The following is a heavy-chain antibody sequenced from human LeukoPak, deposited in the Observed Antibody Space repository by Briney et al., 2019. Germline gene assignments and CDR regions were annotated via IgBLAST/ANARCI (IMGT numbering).Heavy chain of an antibody. CDR1: GFSLTTDKMC. V-gene: IGHV2-70*11. CDR2: IDWDDDT. Sequence: SGPTLVSPTQTLTLTCTFSGFSLTTDKMCVTWIRQPPGRALEWLARIDWDDDTYYSTSLRTRLTISKDTSKNQVVLTLTNVEPVDTATYYCARSPSDYFYYFGMDVWGQGTTVTVSS. J-gene: IGHJ6*02. CDR3: ARSPSDYFYYFGMDV.